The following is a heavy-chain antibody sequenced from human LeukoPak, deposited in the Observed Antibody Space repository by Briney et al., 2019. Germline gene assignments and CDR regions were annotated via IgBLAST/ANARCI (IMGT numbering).Heavy chain of an antibody. J-gene: IGHJ2*01. Sequence: GGSLRLSCAASGFTFSSNYMSWVGQARGKGLEWISVLYSDGTTHYRDSVKGRFTISRDNSKNTLYLQMSSLRVEDTAVYYCARDLENYWYFDLWGRGTRVTVSS. CDR3: ARDLENYWYFDL. V-gene: IGHV3-53*01. CDR1: GFTFSSNY. CDR2: LYSDGTT.